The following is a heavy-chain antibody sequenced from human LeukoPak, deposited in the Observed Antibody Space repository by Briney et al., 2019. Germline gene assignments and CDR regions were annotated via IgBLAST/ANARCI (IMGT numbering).Heavy chain of an antibody. Sequence: AGESLKISCAASGFTVSSNYMSWVRQAPGKGLEWVSIIYSGGSTYYADSVKGRFTISRDNSKNTLYLQMNSLRAEDTAMYYCARTPQLAYWGQGTLVTVSS. CDR2: IYSGGST. D-gene: IGHD3-10*01. V-gene: IGHV3-53*01. J-gene: IGHJ4*02. CDR1: GFTVSSNY. CDR3: ARTPQLAY.